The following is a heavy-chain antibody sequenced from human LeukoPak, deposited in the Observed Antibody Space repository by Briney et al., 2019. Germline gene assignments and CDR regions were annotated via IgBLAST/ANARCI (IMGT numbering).Heavy chain of an antibody. CDR1: GFTFSSYS. J-gene: IGHJ4*02. V-gene: IGHV3-48*04. CDR3: ARGDGYNSFDY. D-gene: IGHD5-24*01. CDR2: ISSSSSTI. Sequence: GGSLRLSCAASGFTFSSYSMNWVRQAPGKGLEWVSYISSSSSTIYYADSVKGRFTISRDNAKNSLYLQMNSLRAEDTAVYYCARGDGYNSFDYWGQGTLVTVSS.